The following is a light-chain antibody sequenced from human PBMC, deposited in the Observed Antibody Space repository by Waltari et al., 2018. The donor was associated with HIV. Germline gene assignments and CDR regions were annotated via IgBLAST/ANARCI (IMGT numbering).Light chain of an antibody. V-gene: IGKV1-33*01. CDR3: QQYDNLPQFN. Sequence: DIQMTQSPPSLSASIGDRVSITCQASQDIGSNLNWYQQKPGTAPKLLIYDAANLQTGVPSRFSGSESGTDFTFTISSLQPEDFATYFCQQYDNLPQFNFGPGTKVD. CDR2: DAA. J-gene: IGKJ3*01. CDR1: QDIGSN.